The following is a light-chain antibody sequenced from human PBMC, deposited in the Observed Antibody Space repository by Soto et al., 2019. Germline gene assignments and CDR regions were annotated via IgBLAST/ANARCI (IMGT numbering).Light chain of an antibody. CDR1: QSVSSNY. CDR3: QQYGTSPEWT. Sequence: EIVLTQSPGTLSLSPGERATLSCRASQSVSSNYLVWYQQKPGQAPRLLIYSGSSRASGIPERFSGSGSGTDFTLTINRLEPEDFAVYYCQQYGTSPEWTFGQGTKVEIK. CDR2: SGS. V-gene: IGKV3-20*01. J-gene: IGKJ1*01.